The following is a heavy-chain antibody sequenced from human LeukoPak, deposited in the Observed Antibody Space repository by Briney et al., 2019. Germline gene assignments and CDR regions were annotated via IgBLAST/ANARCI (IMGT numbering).Heavy chain of an antibody. CDR3: ARNAHSFDSSGYYFHF. V-gene: IGHV3-30*02. Sequence: PGGSLRLSCAASGFTLSEYGMHWVRQAPGKGLEWITFIRYDGYKKYYIDSVKGRFTTSRDNSKNTVSLQMSSLRVEDTAVYYCARNAHSFDSSGYYFHFWGQGTRVTVS. CDR2: IRYDGYKK. CDR1: GFTLSEYG. D-gene: IGHD3-22*01. J-gene: IGHJ4*02.